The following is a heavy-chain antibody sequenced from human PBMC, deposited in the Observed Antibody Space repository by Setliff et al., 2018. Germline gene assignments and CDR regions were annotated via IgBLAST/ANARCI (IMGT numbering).Heavy chain of an antibody. CDR3: ATDRNYYDGDTFYDAFDI. V-gene: IGHV3-7*01. CDR2: IRQDGGQT. Sequence: GGSLRLSCVASEFTFSNYWMTWVRQAPGKGLEWVANIRQDGGQTYYEDSVKGRFTISRDNAKNSLYLQMNSLRAEDTALYYCATDRNYYDGDTFYDAFDIWGQGTVVTVSS. D-gene: IGHD3-22*01. CDR1: EFTFSNYW. J-gene: IGHJ3*02.